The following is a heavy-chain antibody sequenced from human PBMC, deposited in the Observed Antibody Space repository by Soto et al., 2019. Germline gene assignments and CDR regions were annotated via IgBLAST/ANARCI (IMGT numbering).Heavy chain of an antibody. CDR2: ISYDGSNK. CDR3: AKDRREFEYYDSCGYHSPLDC. CDR1: GLTFSSYG. D-gene: IGHD3-22*01. J-gene: IGHJ4*02. V-gene: IGHV3-30*18. Sequence: VGSLRVSCAASGLTFSSYGMHWVRQAPGKGLEWVAVISYDGSNKYYADSVKGRFTIPRDNSKNTLYLQMNSLRAEDTAVYYCAKDRREFEYYDSCGYHSPLDCWGQGTRVTVSS.